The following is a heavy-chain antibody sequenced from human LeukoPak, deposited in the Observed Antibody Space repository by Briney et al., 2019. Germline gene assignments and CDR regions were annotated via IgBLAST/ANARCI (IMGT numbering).Heavy chain of an antibody. Sequence: SVKVSCKASGDTFSSYAISWVRQAPGQGLEWMGGIIPIFGTANYAQKLQGRVTMTTDTSTSTAYMELRSLRSDDTAVYYCARDPEESGMDVWGQGTTVTVSS. CDR3: ARDPEESGMDV. CDR2: IIPIFGTA. J-gene: IGHJ6*02. CDR1: GDTFSSYA. V-gene: IGHV1-69*05.